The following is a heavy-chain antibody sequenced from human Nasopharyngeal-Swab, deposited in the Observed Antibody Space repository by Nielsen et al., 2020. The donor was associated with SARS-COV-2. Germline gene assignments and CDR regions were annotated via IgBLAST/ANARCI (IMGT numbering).Heavy chain of an antibody. CDR1: GGSISSYY. Sequence: SETLSLTCTVSGGSISSYYWNWIRQPPGKGLEWIGFIYYSGNTNYNPSLKSRVTISVDTSKNQFSLKLSSVTAADTAVYYCARESGGDSGWFDPWGQGTLVTVSS. CDR3: ARESGGDSGWFDP. D-gene: IGHD5-12*01. CDR2: IYYSGNT. V-gene: IGHV4-59*01. J-gene: IGHJ5*02.